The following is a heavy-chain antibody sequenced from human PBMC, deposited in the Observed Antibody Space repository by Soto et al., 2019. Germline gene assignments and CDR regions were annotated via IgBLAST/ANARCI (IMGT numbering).Heavy chain of an antibody. J-gene: IGHJ5*02. Sequence: ASVKVSCKASGYTFTSYAMHWVRQAPGQRLEWMGWINAGNGNTKYSQKFQGRVTITRDTSASTAYMELSSLRSEDTAVYYCARARDIVVVVAATRRSRPPNNWFDPWGQGTLVTVSS. CDR1: GYTFTSYA. D-gene: IGHD2-15*01. CDR3: ARARDIVVVVAATRRSRPPNNWFDP. V-gene: IGHV1-3*01. CDR2: INAGNGNT.